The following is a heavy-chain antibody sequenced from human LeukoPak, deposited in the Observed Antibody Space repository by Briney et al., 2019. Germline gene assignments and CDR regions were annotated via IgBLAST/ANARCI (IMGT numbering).Heavy chain of an antibody. Sequence: KPSETLSLTCTVSGYSISSGYYWGWIRQPPGKGLEWIGSIYHSGSTYYNPSLKSRVTISVDTSKNQFSLKLSSVTAADTAAYYCARGSRTNWFDPWGQGTLVTVSS. D-gene: IGHD6-13*01. CDR3: ARGSRTNWFDP. CDR1: GYSISSGYY. J-gene: IGHJ5*02. V-gene: IGHV4-38-2*02. CDR2: IYHSGST.